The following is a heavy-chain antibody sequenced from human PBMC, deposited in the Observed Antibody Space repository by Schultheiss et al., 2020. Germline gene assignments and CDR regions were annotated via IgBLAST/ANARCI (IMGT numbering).Heavy chain of an antibody. Sequence: SGPTLVKPTQTLTLTCTFSGFSLSTSGMCVSWIRQPPGKALEWLARIDWDDDKYYSTSLKTRLTISKDTSKNQVVLTMTNMDPVDTATYYCARIRGGYDSSGRPPLYYYYMDVWGKGTTVTVSS. CDR2: IDWDDDK. J-gene: IGHJ6*03. V-gene: IGHV2-70*11. CDR3: ARIRGGYDSSGRPPLYYYYMDV. CDR1: GFSLSTSGMC. D-gene: IGHD3-22*01.